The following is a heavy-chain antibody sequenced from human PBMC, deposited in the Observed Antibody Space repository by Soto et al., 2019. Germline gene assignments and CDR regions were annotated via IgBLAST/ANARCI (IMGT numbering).Heavy chain of an antibody. CDR1: GGTFSSYA. Sequence: SVKVSCKASGGTFSSYAISWVRQAPGQGLEWMGGIIPIFGTANYAQKFQGRVTITADESTSTAYMELSSLRSEDTAVYYCAREPPYYDIHRSPSYFDYWGQGTLVTVSS. J-gene: IGHJ4*02. D-gene: IGHD3-22*01. CDR3: AREPPYYDIHRSPSYFDY. V-gene: IGHV1-69*13. CDR2: IIPIFGTA.